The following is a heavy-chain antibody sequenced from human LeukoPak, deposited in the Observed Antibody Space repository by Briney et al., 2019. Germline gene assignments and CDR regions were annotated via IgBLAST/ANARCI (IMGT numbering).Heavy chain of an antibody. V-gene: IGHV4-4*07. CDR3: ARVRHGAFDI. CDR2: IYVSGST. Sequence: PSETLSLTCTVSGASISSYYWSWIRQPAGKGLGWIGRIYVSGSTTYNPSLESRVTMSLDTSKNQISLKVSSVTAADTAVYYCARVRHGAFDIWGQGTMVTVSS. J-gene: IGHJ3*02. CDR1: GASISSYY.